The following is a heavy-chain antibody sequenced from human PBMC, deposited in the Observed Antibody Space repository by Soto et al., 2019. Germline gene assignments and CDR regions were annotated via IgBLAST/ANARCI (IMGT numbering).Heavy chain of an antibody. CDR2: INHSGST. V-gene: IGHV4-34*01. CDR1: GGSFSGYY. CDR3: ARYVSIAAAGTYYYYGMDV. Sequence: SETLSLTCAVYGGSFSGYYWSWIRQPPGKGLEWMGEINHSGSTNYNPSLKSRVTISVDTSKNQFSLKLSAVTAAGTAVYYCARYVSIAAAGTYYYYGMDVWGQGTTVTVSS. J-gene: IGHJ6*02. D-gene: IGHD6-13*01.